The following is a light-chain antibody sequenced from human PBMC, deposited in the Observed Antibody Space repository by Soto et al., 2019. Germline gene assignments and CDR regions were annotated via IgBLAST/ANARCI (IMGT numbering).Light chain of an antibody. CDR3: QQYGSSPRT. V-gene: IGKV3-20*01. Sequence: EIVLTQSPGTLSLSPGERATLSCRASQSVTSSSLAWYQQQPGQAPRLLIYGASSRAPGIPDRFSGSGSGTDFTLTISRLEPEDFAVYYCQQYGSSPRTFGQGTKVEI. CDR1: QSVTSSS. J-gene: IGKJ1*01. CDR2: GAS.